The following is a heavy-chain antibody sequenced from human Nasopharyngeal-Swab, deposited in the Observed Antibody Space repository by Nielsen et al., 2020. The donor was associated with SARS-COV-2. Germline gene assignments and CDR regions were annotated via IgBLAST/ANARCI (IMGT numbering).Heavy chain of an antibody. Sequence: SETLSFTCTVSGGSISSYYWSWIRQPPGKGLEWIGYIYYSGSTKYNPSLKSRVTISVDTSKNQFSLNLNSVTAADTAVYYCARGPYSSSWGHYYGMDVWGQGTTVTVSS. CDR3: ARGPYSSSWGHYYGMDV. D-gene: IGHD6-13*01. J-gene: IGHJ6*02. CDR1: GGSISSYY. V-gene: IGHV4-59*01. CDR2: IYYSGST.